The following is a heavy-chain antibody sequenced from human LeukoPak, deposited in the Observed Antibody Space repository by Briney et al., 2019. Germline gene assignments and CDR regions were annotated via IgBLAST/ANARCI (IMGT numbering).Heavy chain of an antibody. Sequence: SETLSLTCTVSGDSISSYYWSWIRQPPGKGLEWIGYIYYSGSTNYNPSLKSRVTISVDTSKNQFSLKLSSVTAADTAVYYCARFSRPGDYYYMTSGAKGPRSPSP. V-gene: IGHV4-59*01. J-gene: IGHJ6*03. D-gene: IGHD7-27*01. CDR3: ARFSRPGDYYYMTS. CDR2: IYYSGST. CDR1: GDSISSYY.